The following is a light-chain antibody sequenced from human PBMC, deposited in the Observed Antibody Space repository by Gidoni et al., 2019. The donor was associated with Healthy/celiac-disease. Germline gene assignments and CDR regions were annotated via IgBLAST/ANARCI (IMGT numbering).Light chain of an antibody. CDR1: QSVSFN. Sequence: EIVMTQSPATLSVSPGERATLSCRASQSVSFNLAWYQQKPGQAPRLLMYGASTRATGIPARFSGSGSGTQFTLTISSLQSEDFAIYYCQQYNNWPLYTFXQXTTLEIK. J-gene: IGKJ2*01. CDR2: GAS. V-gene: IGKV3-15*01. CDR3: QQYNNWPLYT.